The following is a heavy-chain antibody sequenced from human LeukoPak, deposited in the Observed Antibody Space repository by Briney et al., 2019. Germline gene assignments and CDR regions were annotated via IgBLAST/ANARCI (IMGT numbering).Heavy chain of an antibody. CDR3: ARVASGLFDY. D-gene: IGHD6-25*01. V-gene: IGHV3-48*03. J-gene: IGHJ4*02. Sequence: GGSLRLSCAASGFTFSSYEMNWVRQAPGKGLEWVSYISSSGSTIYYADSVKGRFTISRDNSKNTLYLQMSSLRAEDTAVYYCARVASGLFDYWGQGTLVTVSS. CDR2: ISSSGSTI. CDR1: GFTFSSYE.